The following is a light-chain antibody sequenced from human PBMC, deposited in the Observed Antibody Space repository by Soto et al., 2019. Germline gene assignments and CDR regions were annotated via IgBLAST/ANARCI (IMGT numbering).Light chain of an antibody. Sequence: EIVLTQSPGSLSLSPGERATLSCRASQSVSSYLAWYQQKPGQAPRLLIYGASSRATGFPDRFSGSGSGTDFSLTISRLEPEDSAAYYCQQYSSPPRTFGQGTKVDIK. CDR3: QQYSSPPRT. J-gene: IGKJ1*01. CDR1: QSVSSY. CDR2: GAS. V-gene: IGKV3-20*01.